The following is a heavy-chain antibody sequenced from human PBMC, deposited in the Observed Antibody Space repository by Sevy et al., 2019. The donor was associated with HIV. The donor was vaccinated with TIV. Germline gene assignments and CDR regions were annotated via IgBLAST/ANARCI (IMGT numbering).Heavy chain of an antibody. J-gene: IGHJ4*02. V-gene: IGHV3-48*01. D-gene: IGHD6-13*01. CDR3: ARAGQQLVGGFDY. CDR1: GFTFSSYS. CDR2: ISSSSSTI. Sequence: GGSLRLSCAASGFTFSSYSMNWVRQAPGKGLEWVSYISSSSSTIYYADSLKGRFTISRDNAKNSLYLQMNSLRAEDTAVYYCARAGQQLVGGFDYWGQGTLVTVSS.